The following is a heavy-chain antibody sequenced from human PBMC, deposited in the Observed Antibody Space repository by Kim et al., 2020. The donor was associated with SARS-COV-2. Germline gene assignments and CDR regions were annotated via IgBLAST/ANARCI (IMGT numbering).Heavy chain of an antibody. D-gene: IGHD3-22*01. J-gene: IGHJ4*02. Sequence: GGSLRLSCAASGFTFSYHWLHWVRQAPGKGLVWVSRINSDGRITTYADSVKGRFTISRDKCKNTLYLEMNNLRVEDTACYYCARVPHYDSSGYYFDLWGQRPLVSVS. V-gene: IGHV3-74*01. CDR3: ARVPHYDSSGYYFDL. CDR2: INSDGRIT. CDR1: GFTFSYHW.